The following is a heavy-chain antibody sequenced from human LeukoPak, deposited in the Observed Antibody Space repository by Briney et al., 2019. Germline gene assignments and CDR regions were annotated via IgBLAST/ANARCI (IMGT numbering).Heavy chain of an antibody. J-gene: IGHJ3*02. D-gene: IGHD1-26*01. CDR2: IRNKANSYTT. Sequence: GGSLRLSCAASGFTFSDHYMDWVRQAPGKGLEWVGRIRNKANSYTTEYAASVKGRFTVSRDDSKNSLYLQMNSLKTEDTAVYYCARSGSYYAFDIWGQGTMVTVSS. V-gene: IGHV3-72*01. CDR1: GFTFSDHY. CDR3: ARSGSYYAFDI.